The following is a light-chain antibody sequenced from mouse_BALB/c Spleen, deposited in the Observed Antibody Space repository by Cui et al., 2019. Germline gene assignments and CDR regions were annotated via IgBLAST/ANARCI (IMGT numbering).Light chain of an antibody. CDR3: QQHNEYPWT. V-gene: IGKV16-104*01. Sequence: DVQITQSPSYLAASPGEPITINCRASKSISKYLAWYQEKPGKTNKILIYYGSTLQSGIPARFSGSGSGTDFTLTISSLEPEDFAMYYCQQHNEYPWTFGGGTKLEIK. J-gene: IGKJ1*01. CDR1: KSISKY. CDR2: YGS.